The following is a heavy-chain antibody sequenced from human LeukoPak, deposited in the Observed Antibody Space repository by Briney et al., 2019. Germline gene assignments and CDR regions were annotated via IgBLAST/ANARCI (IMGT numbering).Heavy chain of an antibody. J-gene: IGHJ4*02. D-gene: IGHD6-19*01. CDR3: ARDRGGSGPTTTDY. Sequence: GGSLRLSCAASGFTFSTSWMHCVRQAPGKGLVWVSRINTDGSGTIYADSVMGRFTISRDNAKNTLYLQMNSLRAEDTAVYYCARDRGGSGPTTTDYWGQGTLVTVSS. V-gene: IGHV3-74*01. CDR1: GFTFSTSW. CDR2: INTDGSGT.